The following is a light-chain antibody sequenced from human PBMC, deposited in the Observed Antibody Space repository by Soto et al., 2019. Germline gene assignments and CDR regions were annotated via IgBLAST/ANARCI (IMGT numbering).Light chain of an antibody. CDR3: QPYGSSPIR. J-gene: IGKJ5*01. Sequence: VLTQSPGTLSLSPGESATLSCRASQSVSDRVVWYQQKPGQAPRLLIYGASTRATGVPDRFSGSESGTDFTLPISRLGPVDVVVYCCQPYGSSPIRVGHGTRLEIK. CDR2: GAS. V-gene: IGKV3-20*01. CDR1: QSVSDRV.